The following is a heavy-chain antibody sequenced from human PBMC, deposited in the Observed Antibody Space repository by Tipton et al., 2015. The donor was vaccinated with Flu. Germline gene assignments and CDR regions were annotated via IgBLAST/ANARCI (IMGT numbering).Heavy chain of an antibody. CDR2: IYYSGST. D-gene: IGHD2-21*01. Sequence: PSLTCTVSGGSISSYYWSWIRQPPGKGLEWIGYIYYSGSTYYNPSLKSRVTISVDTSKNQFSLKLSSVTAADTAVYYCARRGAYCGGDCPAGLGAFDIWGQGTMVTVSS. CDR3: ARRGAYCGGDCPAGLGAFDI. J-gene: IGHJ3*02. V-gene: IGHV4-59*04. CDR1: GGSISSYY.